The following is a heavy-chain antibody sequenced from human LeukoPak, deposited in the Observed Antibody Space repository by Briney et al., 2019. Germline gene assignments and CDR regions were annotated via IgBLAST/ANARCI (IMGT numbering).Heavy chain of an antibody. CDR3: AKDQGYSGCEGGDV. CDR2: ISYDGSNK. V-gene: IGHV3-30*18. J-gene: IGHJ6*02. Sequence: GRSLRLSCAASGFTFSSYGMHWVRQAPGKGLEWVAVISYDGSNKYYADSVKGRFTISRDNSKNTLYLQMNRLRAEHTAVYFCAKDQGYSGCEGGDVWGQGTAVTVSS. D-gene: IGHD5-12*01. CDR1: GFTFSSYG.